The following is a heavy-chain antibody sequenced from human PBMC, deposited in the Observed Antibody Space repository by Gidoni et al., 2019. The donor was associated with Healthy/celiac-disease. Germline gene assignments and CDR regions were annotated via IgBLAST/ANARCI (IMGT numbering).Heavy chain of an antibody. V-gene: IGHV3-48*01. CDR3: ARDRIAARPLHYYYYYGMDV. J-gene: IGHJ6*02. Sequence: EVQLVESGGGLVQPGGSLRLSCAASGFSFSSSSMNWVRQAPGKGLEWVSYISSSSSTIYYADSVKGRFTISRDNAKNSLYLQMNSLRAEDTAVYYCARDRIAARPLHYYYYYGMDVWGQGTTVTVSS. CDR2: ISSSSSTI. CDR1: GFSFSSSS. D-gene: IGHD6-6*01.